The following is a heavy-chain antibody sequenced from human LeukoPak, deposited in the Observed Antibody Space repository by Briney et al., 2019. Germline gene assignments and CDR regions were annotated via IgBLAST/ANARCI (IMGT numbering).Heavy chain of an antibody. CDR1: GFTFSSYW. CDR2: INSDGSST. CDR3: ARDRGAPLYCSSTSCYTNWFDP. Sequence: GGSLRLSCAASGFTFSSYWMSWVRHAPGKGLVWVSRINSDGSSTSYADSVKGRFTISRDNAKNTLYLQMNSLRAEDTAVYYCARDRGAPLYCSSTSCYTNWFDPWGQGTLVTVSS. V-gene: IGHV3-74*01. J-gene: IGHJ5*02. D-gene: IGHD2-2*02.